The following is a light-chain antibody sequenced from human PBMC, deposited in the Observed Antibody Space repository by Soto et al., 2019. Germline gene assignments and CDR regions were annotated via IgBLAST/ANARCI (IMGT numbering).Light chain of an antibody. J-gene: IGKJ2*01. CDR3: QQYNNSHPYT. V-gene: IGKV3-15*01. Sequence: EIVMTQSPATLSVSPGERATLSCRASQSVSSNLAWYQQKPGQAPRLLIYGASTRATGIPARFSGSWSGTDFTLTISSRQSEDFAVYYCQQYNNSHPYTFGQETKLEIK. CDR1: QSVSSN. CDR2: GAS.